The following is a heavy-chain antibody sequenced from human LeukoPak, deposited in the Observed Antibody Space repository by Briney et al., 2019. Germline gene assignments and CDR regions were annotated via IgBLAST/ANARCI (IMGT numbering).Heavy chain of an antibody. V-gene: IGHV3-49*04. CDR1: GFTFSNFW. CDR3: TGQLLL. D-gene: IGHD2-2*01. Sequence: GGSLRLSCAASGFTFSNFWMSWVRQAPGKGLEWVGFIRSKAYGGTTEYAASVKGRFTISRDDSKSIAYLQMNSLKTEDTAVYYCTGQLLLWGQGTLVTVSS. J-gene: IGHJ4*02. CDR2: IRSKAYGGTT.